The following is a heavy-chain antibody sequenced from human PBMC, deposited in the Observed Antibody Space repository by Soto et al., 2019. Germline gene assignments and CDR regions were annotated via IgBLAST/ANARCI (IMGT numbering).Heavy chain of an antibody. D-gene: IGHD2-8*02. J-gene: IGHJ4*02. Sequence: SETLSLTCAVYGGSFSGNSWTWLRQPPGTGLEWIGEINHSGSTNYNPSLKSRVTISVDTSKNQFSLKLTSVTAADTAVYYCARDKITGLFDYWGQGTLVTVSS. CDR1: GGSFSGNS. V-gene: IGHV4-34*01. CDR2: INHSGST. CDR3: ARDKITGLFDY.